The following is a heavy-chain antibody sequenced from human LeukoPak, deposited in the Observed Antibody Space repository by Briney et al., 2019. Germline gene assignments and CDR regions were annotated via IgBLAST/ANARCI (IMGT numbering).Heavy chain of an antibody. CDR1: GFTFSNCW. Sequence: GGSLRLSCAASGFTFSNCWMTWVRQTPGKGLEWVANIKEDGSEKYYVDSLKGRFTISRDNAKNSLYLQMNSLRAEDTAVYYCARDGGLSAGRGFHYWGQGTLVTVSS. V-gene: IGHV3-7*01. J-gene: IGHJ4*02. CDR3: ARDGGLSAGRGFHY. D-gene: IGHD2/OR15-2a*01. CDR2: IKEDGSEK.